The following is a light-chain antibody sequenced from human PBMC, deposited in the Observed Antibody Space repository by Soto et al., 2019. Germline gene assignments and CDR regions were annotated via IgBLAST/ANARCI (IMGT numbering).Light chain of an antibody. CDR1: SSDVGGYNY. CDR2: EVS. CDR3: SSYTSSSTLDYV. V-gene: IGLV2-14*01. J-gene: IGLJ1*01. Sequence: QSALTQPASVSGSPGQSITISCTGTSSDVGGYNYVSWYQQHPGKAPKLMIYEVSNRPSGVSNRFSGSKSGHTASLTISGLQAEDESDYYCSSYTSSSTLDYVFGTGTTLTVL.